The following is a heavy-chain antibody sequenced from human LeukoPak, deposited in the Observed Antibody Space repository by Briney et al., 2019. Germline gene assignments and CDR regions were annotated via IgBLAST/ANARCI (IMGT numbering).Heavy chain of an antibody. V-gene: IGHV3-9*01. Sequence: PGGSLRLSCAASGFTFDDYAMHWVRQAPGKGLEWVSRISWNSGSIGYADSVKGRFTISRDNAKNSLYLQMNSLRAEDTALYYCAKDGVLLWFGELSGYFDYWGQGTLVTVSS. CDR1: GFTFDDYA. J-gene: IGHJ4*02. CDR2: ISWNSGSI. CDR3: AKDGVLLWFGELSGYFDY. D-gene: IGHD3-10*01.